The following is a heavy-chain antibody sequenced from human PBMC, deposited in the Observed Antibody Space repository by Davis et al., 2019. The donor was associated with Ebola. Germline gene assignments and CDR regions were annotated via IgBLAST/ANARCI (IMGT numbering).Heavy chain of an antibody. CDR2: IKQDGSKK. D-gene: IGHD5-24*01. CDR1: GFTFSSYW. J-gene: IGHJ4*02. V-gene: IGHV3-7*03. CDR3: ARGRRWLPAFGY. Sequence: GESLKISCAASGFTFSSYWMSWVRQAPGKGLEWVANIKQDGSKKYYVDSVKGRFTISRDNAKNSLYLQMNSLRAEDTAVYYCARGRRWLPAFGYWGQGTLVTVSS.